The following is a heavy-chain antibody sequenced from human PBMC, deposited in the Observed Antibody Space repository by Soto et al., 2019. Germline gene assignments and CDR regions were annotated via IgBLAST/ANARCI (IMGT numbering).Heavy chain of an antibody. Sequence: QVQLVESGGGVVQPGRSLRLSCAASGFTFSNYGMHWVRQAPGKGLEWVAAIWYDGGNKYYADSVKGRFTISRDNSKNTLDLQMNSLRAEDTAVYYCARDRGSGWYGSFDYWGQGTLVTVSS. CDR3: ARDRGSGWYGSFDY. V-gene: IGHV3-33*01. CDR2: IWYDGGNK. D-gene: IGHD6-19*01. CDR1: GFTFSNYG. J-gene: IGHJ4*02.